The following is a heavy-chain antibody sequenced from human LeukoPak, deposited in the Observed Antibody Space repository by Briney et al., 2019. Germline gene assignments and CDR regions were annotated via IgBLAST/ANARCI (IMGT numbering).Heavy chain of an antibody. V-gene: IGHV4-39*02. D-gene: IGHD5-18*01. J-gene: IGHJ4*02. CDR3: ARLSGYSYGTLDY. CDR2: IYYTGRP. Sequence: SSETLSLTCTVSGGSISSSSYYWGWIRQPPGKGLEWIGSIYYTGRPYYNPSLKSRVAISVDTSKNHFSLRLSSVTAADTAVYYCARLSGYSYGTLDYWGQGTLVTVSS. CDR1: GGSISSSSYY.